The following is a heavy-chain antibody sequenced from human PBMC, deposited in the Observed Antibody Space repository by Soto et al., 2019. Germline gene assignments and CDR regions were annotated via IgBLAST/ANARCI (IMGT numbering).Heavy chain of an antibody. V-gene: IGHV4-61*01. Sequence: NPSETLSLTCTVSGGSISSGNYYWSWIRQPPGKGLEWIGYIYYSGSTNYNPSLKSRVTISVDTSKNQFSLKLSSVTAADTAVYYCAMGYSGSYYSGNWFDPWGKGTLVTVSS. CDR2: IYYSGST. J-gene: IGHJ5*02. D-gene: IGHD1-26*01. CDR1: GGSISSGNYY. CDR3: AMGYSGSYYSGNWFDP.